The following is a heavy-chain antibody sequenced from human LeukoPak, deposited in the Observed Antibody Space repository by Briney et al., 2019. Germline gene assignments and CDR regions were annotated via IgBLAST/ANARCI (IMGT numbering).Heavy chain of an antibody. V-gene: IGHV4-59*01. CDR2: IYYSGST. CDR1: GGSIGSYY. CDR3: ARGVHGRSYYFDY. Sequence: SETLSLICTVSGGSIGSYYWSWIRQPPGKGLEWIGYIYYSGSTNYNPSLKSRVTISVDTSKNQFSLKLSSVTAADTAVYYCARGVHGRSYYFDYWGQGTLVTVSS. J-gene: IGHJ4*02. D-gene: IGHD6-6*01.